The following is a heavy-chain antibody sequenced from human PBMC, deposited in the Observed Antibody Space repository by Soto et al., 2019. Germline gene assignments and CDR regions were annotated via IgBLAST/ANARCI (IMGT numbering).Heavy chain of an antibody. Sequence: QVQLVQSGAEVKKPGASVKVSCKASGYTFTSFDINWVRQATGQGLEWMGWVNPNTGNTGYAQKFQGRATMTSNISISTAYRELSTLRSEDTAVYYCARGRIVVGVSDYWGQGTLVSVSS. V-gene: IGHV1-8*01. CDR3: ARGRIVVGVSDY. CDR2: VNPNTGNT. CDR1: GYTFTSFD. D-gene: IGHD2-15*01. J-gene: IGHJ4*02.